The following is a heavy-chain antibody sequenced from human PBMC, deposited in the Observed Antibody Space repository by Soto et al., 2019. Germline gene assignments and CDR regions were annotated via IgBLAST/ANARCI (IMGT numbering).Heavy chain of an antibody. D-gene: IGHD2-2*01. V-gene: IGHV1-69*01. J-gene: IGHJ6*02. CDR2: IIPIFGTA. CDR1: GGTFSSYA. Sequence: QVQLVQSGAEVKKPGSSVKVSCKASGGTFSSYAISWVRQAPGQGLEWMGGIIPIFGTANYAQKFQGRVTITADESTSTGYMELSSLRSEDTAVYYCATGIIVVVPAYYYYYGMDVWGQGTTVTVSS. CDR3: ATGIIVVVPAYYYYYGMDV.